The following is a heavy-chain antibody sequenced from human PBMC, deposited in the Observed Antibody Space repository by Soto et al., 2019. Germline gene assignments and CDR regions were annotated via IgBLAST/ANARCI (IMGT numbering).Heavy chain of an antibody. CDR1: GFTFSSYA. CDR3: GKDLSELDGDYEGVDY. V-gene: IGHV3-23*01. Sequence: GGSLRLSCAASGFTFSSYAMSWVRQAPGKGLEWVSAISGSGGSTYYADSVKGRFTISRDNSKNTLYLQMNSVRAEDSAVYCGGKDLSELDGDYEGVDYWGQGTLVTVSS. CDR2: ISGSGGST. D-gene: IGHD4-17*01. J-gene: IGHJ4*02.